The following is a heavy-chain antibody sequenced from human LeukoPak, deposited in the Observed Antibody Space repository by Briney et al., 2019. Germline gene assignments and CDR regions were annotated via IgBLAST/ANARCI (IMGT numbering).Heavy chain of an antibody. CDR3: ATLPPSGDYYGMDV. Sequence: ASVKVSCKASGYTFTSYDINWVRQATGQGLEWMGWMNPNSGNTGYAQKFQGRVTMTRNTSISTAYMELSSLRSEDTAVYYCATLPPSGDYYGMDVWGQGTTVTVSS. CDR2: MNPNSGNT. V-gene: IGHV1-8*01. CDR1: GYTFTSYD. J-gene: IGHJ6*02.